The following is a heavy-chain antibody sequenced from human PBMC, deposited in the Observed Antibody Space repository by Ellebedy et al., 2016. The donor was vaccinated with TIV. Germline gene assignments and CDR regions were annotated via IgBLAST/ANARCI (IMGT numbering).Heavy chain of an antibody. CDR1: GHTFTSYG. CDR2: ISGYNGNT. J-gene: IGHJ4*02. Sequence: ASVKVSCKASGHTFTSYGISWVRQAPGQGLEWMGWISGYNGNTNYAQKFQDRVTMTTDTSTSTAYMELRSLKSDDTAVYYCARGGYNYASGDFDYWGQGTLVTVSS. CDR3: ARGGYNYASGDFDY. V-gene: IGHV1-18*01. D-gene: IGHD3-10*01.